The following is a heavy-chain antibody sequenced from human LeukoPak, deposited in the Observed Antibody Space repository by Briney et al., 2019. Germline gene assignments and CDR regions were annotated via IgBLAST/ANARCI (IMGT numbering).Heavy chain of an antibody. CDR2: IIPIFGTA. V-gene: IGHV1-69*05. J-gene: IGHJ4*02. CDR3: ARPSLYGDYFDY. CDR1: GGTFSSYA. D-gene: IGHD4-17*01. Sequence: SVKVSCKASGGTFSSYAVSWVRQAPGQGLEWMGRIIPIFGTANYAQKLQGRVTITTDESTSTAYMELSSLRSEDTAVYYCARPSLYGDYFDYWGQGTLVTVSS.